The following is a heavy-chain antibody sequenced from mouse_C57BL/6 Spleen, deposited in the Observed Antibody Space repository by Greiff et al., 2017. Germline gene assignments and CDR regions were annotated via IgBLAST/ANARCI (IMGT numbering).Heavy chain of an antibody. D-gene: IGHD2-1*01. J-gene: IGHJ4*01. CDR3: AREGGNYDYAMDY. CDR1: GYAFSSSW. V-gene: IGHV1-82*01. CDR2: IYPGDGDT. Sequence: QVQLQQSGPELVKPGASVKISCKASGYAFSSSWMNWVKQRPGKGLEWIGRIYPGDGDTNYNGKFKGKATLTADKSSSTAYMQLSSLTSEDSAVYFCAREGGNYDYAMDYWGQGPSVTVSS.